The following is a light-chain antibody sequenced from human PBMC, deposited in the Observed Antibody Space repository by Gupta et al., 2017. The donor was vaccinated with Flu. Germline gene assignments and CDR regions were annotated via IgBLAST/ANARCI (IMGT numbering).Light chain of an antibody. V-gene: IGKV3-20*01. CDR2: GAS. Sequence: EIVLTQSSGTLSLSPGERATLSCRASQSVSSSYLAWYQQKPGQAPRLLIYGASSRATGIPYRFSGSGSGTDFTLTISRLEPEDFAVYYCQQYGSSPWTFGQGTKVEIK. CDR3: QQYGSSPWT. CDR1: QSVSSSY. J-gene: IGKJ1*01.